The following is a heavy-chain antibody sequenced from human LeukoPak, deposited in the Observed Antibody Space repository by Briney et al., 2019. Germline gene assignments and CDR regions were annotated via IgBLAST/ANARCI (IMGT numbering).Heavy chain of an antibody. D-gene: IGHD3-10*01. CDR1: VVSMNGYY. CDR3: AKGSDPFRWFGEFNVKLPRPIRHYYFDS. J-gene: IGHJ4*02. CDR2: VDSSGNT. Sequence: PSETLSLTCSVSVVSMNGYYWSWLRQSAGNRLEWIGHVDSSGNTNYNPSLESRVTMSVDTSKKQFSLKLTSVTAADMAVYYCAKGSDPFRWFGEFNVKLPRPIRHYYFDSWGQGTLVTVSS. V-gene: IGHV4-4*07.